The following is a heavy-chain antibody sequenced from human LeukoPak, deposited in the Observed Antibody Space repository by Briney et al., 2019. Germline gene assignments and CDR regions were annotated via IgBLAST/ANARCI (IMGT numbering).Heavy chain of an antibody. Sequence: GGSLRLSCAASGFTFSSYAMSWVRQAPGKGPEWVSAISGSGGSTYYADSVKGRFTISRDNAKNSLYLQMNSLRAEDTAVYYCAREFGLLWFGEKNAEFDYWGQGTLVTVSS. D-gene: IGHD3-10*01. J-gene: IGHJ4*02. CDR1: GFTFSSYA. V-gene: IGHV3-23*01. CDR3: AREFGLLWFGEKNAEFDY. CDR2: ISGSGGST.